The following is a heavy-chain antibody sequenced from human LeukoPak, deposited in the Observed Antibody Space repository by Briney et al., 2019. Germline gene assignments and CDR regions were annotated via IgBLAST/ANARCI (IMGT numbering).Heavy chain of an antibody. CDR1: GYTFTGHY. Sequence: ASVKVSCKASGYTFTGHYMHWVRQAPGQGLEWMGWINPNSGGTDYAQKFQGRVTMTRDTSISTAYMELSRLRSDDTAVYYCARSSGSYSWDYFDYWGQGTLVTVSS. CDR3: ARSSGSYSWDYFDY. CDR2: INPNSGGT. V-gene: IGHV1-2*02. J-gene: IGHJ4*02. D-gene: IGHD1-26*01.